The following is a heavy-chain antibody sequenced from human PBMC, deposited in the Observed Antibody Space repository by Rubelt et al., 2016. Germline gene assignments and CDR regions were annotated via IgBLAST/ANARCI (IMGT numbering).Heavy chain of an antibody. J-gene: IGHJ6*02. CDR2: INHSGST. CDR1: GGPFSGYY. Sequence: QVQLQQWGAGLLKPSETLSLTCAVFGGPFSGYYWSWIRQPPGKGLEWIGEINHSGSTNYNPSLKSRVTISVDTSKNQFSLKLSAVTAADTAVYYCARNIKTASMDGWGQGTTVTVSS. D-gene: IGHD1-14*01. V-gene: IGHV4-34*01. CDR3: ARNIKTASMDG.